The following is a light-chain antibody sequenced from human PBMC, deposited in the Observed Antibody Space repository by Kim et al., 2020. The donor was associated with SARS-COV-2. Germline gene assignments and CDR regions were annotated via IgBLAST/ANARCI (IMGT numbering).Light chain of an antibody. V-gene: IGKV3-15*01. J-gene: IGKJ1*01. Sequence: SLGERAPLSCRASQSVSDNLAWYQQKPGQSPRLFIYGASTRATGIPARFSGSGSGTEFTLTISSLQSEDSAVYYCQQYDDWPPWTFGQGTNVDIK. CDR2: GAS. CDR1: QSVSDN. CDR3: QQYDDWPPWT.